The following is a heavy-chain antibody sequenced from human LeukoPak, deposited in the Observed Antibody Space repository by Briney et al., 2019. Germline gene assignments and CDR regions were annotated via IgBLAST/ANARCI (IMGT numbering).Heavy chain of an antibody. V-gene: IGHV1-18*01. CDR2: ISAYNGNT. D-gene: IGHD3-3*01. J-gene: IGHJ6*02. Sequence: GASVKVSCKASGYTFTSYGISWVRQAPGQGLEWMGWISAYNGNTNYAQKLQGRVTMTTDTSTSTAYMELRSLRSDDTAVYYCARGWSGYPNYYYGMDVWGQGTTVTVSS. CDR3: ARGWSGYPNYYYGMDV. CDR1: GYTFTSYG.